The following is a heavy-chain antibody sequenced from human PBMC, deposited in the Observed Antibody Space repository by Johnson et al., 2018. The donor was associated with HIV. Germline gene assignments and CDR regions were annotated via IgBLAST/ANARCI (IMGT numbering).Heavy chain of an antibody. CDR3: AKPLPLNYYDSREDAFDI. D-gene: IGHD3-22*01. CDR1: GFTFDDYG. J-gene: IGHJ3*02. V-gene: IGHV3-20*04. Sequence: MQLVESGGGVVRPGGSLRLSCAASGFTFDDYGMSWVRQAPGKGLEWVSGINWNGGSTGYADSVKGRFTISRDNAKNSLYLQMNSLRAEDTAVYYCAKPLPLNYYDSREDAFDIWGQGTMVTVSS. CDR2: INWNGGST.